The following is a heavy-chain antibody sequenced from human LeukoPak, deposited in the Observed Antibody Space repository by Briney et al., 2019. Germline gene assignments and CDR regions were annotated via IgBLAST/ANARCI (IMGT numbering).Heavy chain of an antibody. CDR3: ARATNWGYAFDI. CDR2: ISNSGSTI. CDR1: GFTFSSYE. D-gene: IGHD7-27*01. Sequence: GGSLRLSCAPSGFTFSSYEMNWVRQAPGKGLEWVSYISNSGSTICYADSVKGRFTISRDNAKNSLYLQMNSLRAEDTAVYYCARATNWGYAFDIWGQGTVVTASS. J-gene: IGHJ3*02. V-gene: IGHV3-48*03.